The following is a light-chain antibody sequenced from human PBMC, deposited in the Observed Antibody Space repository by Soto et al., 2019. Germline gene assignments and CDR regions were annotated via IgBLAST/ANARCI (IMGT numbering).Light chain of an antibody. CDR2: ENN. Sequence: SYELTQPPSVSVSPGQTATIPCSGDKLGDKYACWYQQKPGQSPVLVIYENNKRPSGIPERFSGSNSGNTATLTISGTQTMDEADYYCQTWDSSAFYVFGSGTKLTVL. V-gene: IGLV3-1*01. CDR3: QTWDSSAFYV. CDR1: KLGDKY. J-gene: IGLJ1*01.